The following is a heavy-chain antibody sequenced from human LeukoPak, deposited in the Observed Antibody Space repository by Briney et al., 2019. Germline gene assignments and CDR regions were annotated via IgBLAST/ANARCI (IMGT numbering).Heavy chain of an antibody. CDR2: ISYDGSNK. J-gene: IGHJ6*02. V-gene: IGHV3-30*03. CDR3: ARERQYYYDSSGYYYPNYYYYGMDV. Sequence: GGSLRLSCAASGFTFDDYGMSWVRQAPGKGLEWVAVISYDGSNKYYADSVKGRFTISRDNSKNTLYLQMNSLRAEDTAVYYCARERQYYYDSSGYYYPNYYYYGMDVWGQGTTVTVSS. CDR1: GFTFDDYG. D-gene: IGHD3-22*01.